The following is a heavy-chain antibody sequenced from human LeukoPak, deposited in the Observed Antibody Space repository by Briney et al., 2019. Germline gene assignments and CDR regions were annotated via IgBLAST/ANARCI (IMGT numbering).Heavy chain of an antibody. V-gene: IGHV3-33*01. CDR1: GFTFNSYA. D-gene: IGHD5-12*01. J-gene: IGHJ4*02. CDR3: ARGAADIVANIDS. Sequence: PGGSLRLSCAASGFTFNSYAMHWVRQAPGKGLEWVAVIWYDGSNKYYPDSVKGRFTISRDNSKNTLYLQMNSLRAEDTAVYYCARGAADIVANIDSWGQGTLVTVSS. CDR2: IWYDGSNK.